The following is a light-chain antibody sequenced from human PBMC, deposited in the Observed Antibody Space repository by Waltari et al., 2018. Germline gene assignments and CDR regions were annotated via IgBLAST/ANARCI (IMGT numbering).Light chain of an antibody. J-gene: IGLJ1*01. V-gene: IGLV2-18*02. CDR2: EVS. CDR1: SSAAGSYNR. CDR3: SSYTSSSTWV. Sequence: QSALTQPPSVSGSPGQSVTISCTGTSSAAGSYNRVSWYQPPPDTAPKPIICEVSDRPSGVPDRFSGSKSANTAFLTISGLQAEDEADYFCSSYTSSSTWVFGTGTKVTVL.